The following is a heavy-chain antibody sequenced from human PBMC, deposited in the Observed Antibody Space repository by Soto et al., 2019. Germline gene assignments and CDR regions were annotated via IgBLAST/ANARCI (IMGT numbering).Heavy chain of an antibody. CDR2: IYYSGST. CDR3: ARDFTDSSGPTLGMGV. V-gene: IGHV4-39*02. Sequence: SETLSLTCTVSGGSISSSSFHWGWIRQPPGKGLEWIGSIYYSGSTYYSPSPKSRVTISVDTSKNQFSLKLSSVTAADTAVYYCARDFTDSSGPTLGMGVWGQGTTVT. D-gene: IGHD6-19*01. J-gene: IGHJ6*02. CDR1: GGSISSSSFH.